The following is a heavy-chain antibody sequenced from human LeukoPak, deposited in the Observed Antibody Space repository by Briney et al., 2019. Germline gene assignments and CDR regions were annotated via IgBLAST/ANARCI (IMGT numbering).Heavy chain of an antibody. CDR1: GFTFSSYA. CDR3: AKESGPRGVQSAAPY. V-gene: IGHV3-23*01. J-gene: IGHJ4*02. Sequence: PGGSLRRSCAASGFTFSSYALSWVRQAPGKGLEWVSAVDGSGGYTYYADSVKGRFTISRDNSKNTLYLQMNSLRAEDTAIYYCAKESGPRGVQSAAPYWGQGTLVTVSS. D-gene: IGHD3-10*01. CDR2: VDGSGGYT.